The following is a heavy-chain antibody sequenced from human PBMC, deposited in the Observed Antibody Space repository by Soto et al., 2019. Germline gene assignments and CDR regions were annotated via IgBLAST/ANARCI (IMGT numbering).Heavy chain of an antibody. V-gene: IGHV1-8*01. CDR1: GYTFTSYD. Sequence: ASVKVSCKASGYTFTSYDINWVRQATGQGFEWMGWMNPNSGGTRYVQKIQGRVTMTRDTSISTAYMELSSLTSEDTAVYYCAREGISGSYYNWFDPWGQGTLVTVSS. J-gene: IGHJ5*02. CDR3: AREGISGSYYNWFDP. D-gene: IGHD1-26*01. CDR2: MNPNSGGT.